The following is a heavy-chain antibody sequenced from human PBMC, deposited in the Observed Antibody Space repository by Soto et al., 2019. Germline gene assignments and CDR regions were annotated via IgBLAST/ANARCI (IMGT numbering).Heavy chain of an antibody. D-gene: IGHD1-7*01. CDR3: ARDRGYNWNYGWFDP. V-gene: IGHV1-18*01. CDR1: GYTFSNYG. CDR2: VSPYNGNT. Sequence: VPLVQSGAELKKPGASVKVSCKASGYTFSNYGISLVRQAPGQGLEWMGRVSPYNGNTNYEQKLQGRFTMTTDTSTSTAHMELSSLRSDYTAVYYCARDRGYNWNYGWFDPWGQVTLVT. J-gene: IGHJ5*02.